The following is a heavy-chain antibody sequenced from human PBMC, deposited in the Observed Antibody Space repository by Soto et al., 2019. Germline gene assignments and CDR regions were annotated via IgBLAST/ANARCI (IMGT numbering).Heavy chain of an antibody. V-gene: IGHV3-15*01. CDR1: GFTFSNAW. D-gene: IGHD3-10*01. J-gene: IGHJ6*03. CDR3: TTDWPPRGNPADNYYYYYMDV. CDR2: IKSKTDGGTT. Sequence: GGSPRLSCAASGFTFSNAWMSWVRQAPGKGLEWVGRIKSKTDGGTTDYAAPVKGRFTISRDDSKNTLYLQMNSLKTEDTAVYYCTTDWPPRGNPADNYYYYYMDVWGKGTTVTVSS.